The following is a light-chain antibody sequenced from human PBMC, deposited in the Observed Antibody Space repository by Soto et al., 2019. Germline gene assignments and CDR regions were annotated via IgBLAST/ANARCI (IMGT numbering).Light chain of an antibody. CDR1: QSISTW. J-gene: IGKJ4*01. Sequence: IQMTQSPSTLSASVGDRVTITCRASQSISTWLAWYQQKPGKAPKLLIYKASNLEGGVPSRFSGSGSGTGFNITISSPQPDDFATYYCQQYNTYPLTFGGGTKVDIK. CDR2: KAS. V-gene: IGKV1-5*03. CDR3: QQYNTYPLT.